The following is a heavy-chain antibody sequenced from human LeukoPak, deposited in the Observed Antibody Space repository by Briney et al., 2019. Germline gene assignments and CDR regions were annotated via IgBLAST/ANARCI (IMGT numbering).Heavy chain of an antibody. J-gene: IGHJ4*02. CDR1: GFTVSSKY. Sequence: GGSLRLSCAAPGFTVSSKYMGWVRQAPGKGLEWVAVLYGGDNTYYADSVKGRFSISGDTSKDTLYLQMNSLRVEDTAVYFCASRGLYSDTNGYCPYWGQGTLVTVSS. CDR3: ASRGLYSDTNGYCPY. CDR2: LYGGDNT. V-gene: IGHV3-66*01. D-gene: IGHD3-22*01.